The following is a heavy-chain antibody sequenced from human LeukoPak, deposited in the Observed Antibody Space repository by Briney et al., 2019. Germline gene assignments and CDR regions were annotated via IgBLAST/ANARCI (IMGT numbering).Heavy chain of an antibody. CDR3: ARDLGYCSGGSCEPLDY. D-gene: IGHD2-15*01. J-gene: IGHJ4*02. V-gene: IGHV1-46*01. CDR1: GYTFTSYY. CDR2: INPSGGST. Sequence: ASVKVSCKASGYTFTSYYMHWVRQAPGQGLEWMGIINPSGGSTSYAQKFQGRVTMTRDTSTSTVYMELSSLRSEDTAVYYCARDLGYCSGGSCEPLDYWGQGTLVTVSS.